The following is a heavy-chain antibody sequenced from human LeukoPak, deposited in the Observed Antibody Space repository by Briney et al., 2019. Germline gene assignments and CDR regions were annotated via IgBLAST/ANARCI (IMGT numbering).Heavy chain of an antibody. CDR1: GYTFTGYY. Sequence: ASVKVSCKASGYTFTGYYMTGVRQAPGQGLEWMGWINPNSGGTNYAQKFQGRVTMTRDTSISTAYMELSRLRSDDTAVYYCARFGSSLIYYFDYWGQGTLVTVSS. V-gene: IGHV1-2*02. J-gene: IGHJ4*02. D-gene: IGHD6-13*01. CDR2: INPNSGGT. CDR3: ARFGSSLIYYFDY.